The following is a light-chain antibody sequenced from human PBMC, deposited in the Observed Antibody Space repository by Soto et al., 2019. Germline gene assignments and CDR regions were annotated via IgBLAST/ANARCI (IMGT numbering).Light chain of an antibody. CDR3: QQYDSYPYT. J-gene: IGKJ2*01. Sequence: DIQMTQSPSTVSASVGDRVTITCRASQSISSSLAWYQQKPGKAPKVLIYDASSLDSGVPSRFSGSGYGTEFTLTVSSLQPGDFATYSCQQYDSYPYTFGQGTKLEIK. CDR1: QSISSS. CDR2: DAS. V-gene: IGKV1-5*01.